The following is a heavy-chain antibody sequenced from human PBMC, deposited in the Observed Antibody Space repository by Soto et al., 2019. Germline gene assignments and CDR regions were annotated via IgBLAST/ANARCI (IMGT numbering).Heavy chain of an antibody. CDR1: GGSVSSGSYY. CDR2: IYHSGST. CDR3: AGGGYYEYFQH. V-gene: IGHV4-61*01. J-gene: IGHJ1*01. D-gene: IGHD2-15*01. Sequence: QVQLQESGPGLVKPSETLSLTCSVSGGSVSSGSYYWSWIRQPPGKGLEWIAYIYHSGSTNYNPSFKSRVTISGDTSQNQVSLKLSSVTAADTAVYYCAGGGYYEYFQHWGQGTLVTVSS.